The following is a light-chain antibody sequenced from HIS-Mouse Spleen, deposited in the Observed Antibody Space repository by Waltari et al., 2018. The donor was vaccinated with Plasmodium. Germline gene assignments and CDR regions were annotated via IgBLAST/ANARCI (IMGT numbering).Light chain of an antibody. CDR2: DAS. Sequence: DIQMTQSPSSLSASVGDRFTITCQACQDISNYLNWYQQKPGKAPKLLIYDASNLETGVPSRFSGSGSGTDFTFTISSLQPEDIATYYCQQYDNLPPLFTFGPGTKVDIK. CDR1: QDISNY. V-gene: IGKV1-33*01. J-gene: IGKJ3*01. CDR3: QQYDNLPPLFT.